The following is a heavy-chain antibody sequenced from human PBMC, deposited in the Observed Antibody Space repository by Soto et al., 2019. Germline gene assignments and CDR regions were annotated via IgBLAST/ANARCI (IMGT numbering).Heavy chain of an antibody. CDR2: ISGSGGST. V-gene: IGHV3-23*01. D-gene: IGHD3-22*01. CDR1: RFTFSSYA. Sequence: EVQLLESGGGLVQPGGSLRLSCAASRFTFSSYAMSWVRQAPGKGLEWVSGISGSGGSTYYADSVKGRFTISRDNSKNTLVLQMNSLRAEDTAVYYCARDWGYDSSCLIDFWGQGTLVTVSS. J-gene: IGHJ4*02. CDR3: ARDWGYDSSCLIDF.